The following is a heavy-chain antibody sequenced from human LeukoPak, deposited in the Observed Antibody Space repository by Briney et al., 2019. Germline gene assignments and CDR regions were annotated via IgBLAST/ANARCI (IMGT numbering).Heavy chain of an antibody. D-gene: IGHD5-24*01. CDR3: ARIPRLQLGGSYY. CDR2: INPNSGGT. V-gene: IGHV1-2*02. Sequence: GASVKVSCQASGYTFTGYYMHWVRQAPGQGLEWMGWINPNSGGTNYAQKFQGRVTMTRDTSISTAYMELSRLRSDDTAVYYCARIPRLQLGGSYYWGQGTLVTVSS. J-gene: IGHJ4*02. CDR1: GYTFTGYY.